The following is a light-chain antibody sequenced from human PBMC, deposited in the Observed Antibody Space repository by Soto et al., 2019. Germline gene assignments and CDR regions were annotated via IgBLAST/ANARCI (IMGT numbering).Light chain of an antibody. V-gene: IGKV3-20*01. Sequence: EILLTQSPGTLSLSPGDSATLYCRASQSVSSSNLAWYQQKRGQSPRLLIYGASSRANGIPDRFSGSGSGTDFTLTISRLEPEDFAVYHCQQYGSSHLITFGQGTRLEIK. CDR1: QSVSSSN. J-gene: IGKJ5*01. CDR3: QQYGSSHLIT. CDR2: GAS.